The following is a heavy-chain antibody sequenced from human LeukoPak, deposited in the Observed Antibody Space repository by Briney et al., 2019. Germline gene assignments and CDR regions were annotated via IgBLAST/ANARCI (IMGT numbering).Heavy chain of an antibody. Sequence: GGSLRLSCAVSGFTFSMYAMAWVRQAPGKGLEWVSGISDNTYYADSVRGRFTISRDNSKNTLYLQMNSLRAEDTAVYYCAKGQGSGIYKYYFDYWGQGALVTVSS. D-gene: IGHD3-10*01. CDR2: ISDNT. CDR3: AKGQGSGIYKYYFDY. V-gene: IGHV3-23*01. CDR1: GFTFSMYA. J-gene: IGHJ4*02.